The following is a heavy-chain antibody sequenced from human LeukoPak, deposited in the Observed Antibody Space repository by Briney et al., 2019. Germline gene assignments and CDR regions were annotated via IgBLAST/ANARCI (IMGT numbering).Heavy chain of an antibody. CDR2: ISSSGSTI. CDR3: AREGDYGNDAFDI. Sequence: GGSLRLSCAASGFTFSSYEMNWVRQAPGKGLEWVSYISSSGSTIYYADSVKGRFTISRDNAKNSLYLQMNSLRAEDTAVYYCAREGDYGNDAFDIWGQGTMVTVSS. CDR1: GFTFSSYE. V-gene: IGHV3-48*03. J-gene: IGHJ3*02. D-gene: IGHD4/OR15-4a*01.